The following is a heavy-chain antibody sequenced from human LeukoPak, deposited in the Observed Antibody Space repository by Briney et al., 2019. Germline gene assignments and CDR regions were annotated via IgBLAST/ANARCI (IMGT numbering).Heavy chain of an antibody. CDR1: GYTFTIYD. Sequence: ASVTVSFTSSGYTFTIYDINWVRQAPAQGLEWMGWMNPKSGNTGYAQKFQGRVTMTRDTSISTAYMELGSLRSEDTAVYYCARVTGSIDYWGQGTLVTVSS. CDR2: MNPKSGNT. CDR3: ARVTGSIDY. D-gene: IGHD1-26*01. V-gene: IGHV1-8*01. J-gene: IGHJ4*02.